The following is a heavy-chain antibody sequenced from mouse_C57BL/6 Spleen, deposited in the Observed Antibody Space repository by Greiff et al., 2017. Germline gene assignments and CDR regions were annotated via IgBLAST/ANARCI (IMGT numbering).Heavy chain of an antibody. CDR3: ARCSTVVGRRDAMDY. CDR1: GFTFSSSG. V-gene: IGHV5-6*01. Sequence: EVMLVESGGDLVKPGGSLKLSCAASGFTFSSSGMSWVRQTPDKRLEWVATISSGGSYTYYPASVKGRFTISRDNAKHTLYLQMSSMKSEDTAMDYCARCSTVVGRRDAMDYWGQGTSVTVSS. CDR2: ISSGGSYT. D-gene: IGHD1-1*01. J-gene: IGHJ4*01.